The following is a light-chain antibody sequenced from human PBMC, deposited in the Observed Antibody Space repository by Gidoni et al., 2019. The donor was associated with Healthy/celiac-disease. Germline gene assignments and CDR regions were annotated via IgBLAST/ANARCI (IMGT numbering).Light chain of an antibody. J-gene: IGKJ2*01. CDR1: QDISNY. CDR3: QQYDNLHT. Sequence: DIQMTQSPSSLSASVGDRVTITCQSSQDISNYLNWYQKKPWKAPKLLIYDASNLETVVPSKFSGSGSGTDFTLTISSLQHEEIATYYCQQYDNLHTFXQXTKLEIK. CDR2: DAS. V-gene: IGKV1-33*01.